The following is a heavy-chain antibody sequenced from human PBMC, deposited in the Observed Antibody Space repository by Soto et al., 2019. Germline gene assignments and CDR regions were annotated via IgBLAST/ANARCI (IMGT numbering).Heavy chain of an antibody. CDR2: IYHNGSP. D-gene: IGHD1-20*01. Sequence: PSETLSLTCVVSGGSISSTNWWTWVRQPPGKRLEWIGEIYHNGSPTYSPSLKSRVTISVDTSKNQFSLKLSSVTAADTAVYYCARVRHINAFDIWGQGTMVTVSS. V-gene: IGHV4-4*02. CDR1: GGSISSTNW. J-gene: IGHJ3*02. CDR3: ARVRHINAFDI.